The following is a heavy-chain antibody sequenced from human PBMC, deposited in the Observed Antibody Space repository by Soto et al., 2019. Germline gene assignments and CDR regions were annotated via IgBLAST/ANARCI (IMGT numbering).Heavy chain of an antibody. D-gene: IGHD2-8*01. J-gene: IGHJ4*02. CDR1: GFTFSSAW. V-gene: IGHV3-15*07. Sequence: GGSLRLSCAASGFTFSSAWMNWVRQAPGKGLEWVGRIKSKSDGGTTDYAAPVKGRFTISRDDSKSTLFLQVDSLKTEDTAVYYCTTDVWPARRSDFWGQGTLVTVSS. CDR2: IKSKSDGGTT. CDR3: TTDVWPARRSDF.